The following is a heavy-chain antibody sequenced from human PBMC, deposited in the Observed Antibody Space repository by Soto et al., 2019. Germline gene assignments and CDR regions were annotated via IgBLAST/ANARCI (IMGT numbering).Heavy chain of an antibody. CDR2: ISSSSSYI. CDR1: GFTFSSYS. Sequence: EVQLVESGGGLVKPGGSLRLSCAASGFTFSSYSMNWVRQAPGKGLEWVSSISSSSSYIYYADSVKGRFTISRDNAKNSLYLQMNSLRAEDTAVYYCARARPTVTTGPDYWGQGTLVTVSS. V-gene: IGHV3-21*01. D-gene: IGHD4-17*01. J-gene: IGHJ4*02. CDR3: ARARPTVTTGPDY.